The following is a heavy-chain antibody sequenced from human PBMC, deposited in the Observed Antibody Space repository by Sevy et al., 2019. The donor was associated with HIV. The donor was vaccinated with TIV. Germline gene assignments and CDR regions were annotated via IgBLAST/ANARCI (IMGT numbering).Heavy chain of an antibody. D-gene: IGHD2-15*01. CDR2: IYHSGST. Sequence: SETLSLTCAVSGYSISSDYYWGWIRQPPGKGLEWIGSIYHSGSTYYNPSLKSRVTISVDTSKNQFSLKLSSVTAADTAVYYCAGSPYCSGDSGYQLLKWFDPWGQGTLVTVSS. CDR1: GYSISSDYY. CDR3: AGSPYCSGDSGYQLLKWFDP. V-gene: IGHV4-38-2*01. J-gene: IGHJ5*02.